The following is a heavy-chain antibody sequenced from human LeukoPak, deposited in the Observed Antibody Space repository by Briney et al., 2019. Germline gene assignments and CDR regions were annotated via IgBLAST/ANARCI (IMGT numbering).Heavy chain of an antibody. Sequence: SETLSLTCTVSGGSISSYYWNWIRQPPGKGLEWIGYIFSSGSTNYNPSLKSRVTISVDTSKNLFSLKLSSVTAADTAIYYCARRHSGYDWDFDYWGRGSLFTVSS. CDR3: ARRHSGYDWDFDY. J-gene: IGHJ4*02. CDR2: IFSSGST. D-gene: IGHD5-12*01. V-gene: IGHV4-4*09. CDR1: GGSISSYY.